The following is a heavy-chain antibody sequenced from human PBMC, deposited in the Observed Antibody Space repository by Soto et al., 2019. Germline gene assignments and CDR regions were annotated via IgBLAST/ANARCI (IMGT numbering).Heavy chain of an antibody. J-gene: IGHJ3*02. Sequence: QLQLQESGPGLVKPSETLSLTCTVSGGSISSSSYYWGWIRQPPGKGLEWIGSIYYSGSTYYNPSLKSRVNISVDTSKNQFSLKLSSVTAADTAVYYCAKGGSGSYSNAFAIWGQGTMVTVSS. V-gene: IGHV4-39*01. D-gene: IGHD3-10*01. CDR1: GGSISSSSYY. CDR3: AKGGSGSYSNAFAI. CDR2: IYYSGST.